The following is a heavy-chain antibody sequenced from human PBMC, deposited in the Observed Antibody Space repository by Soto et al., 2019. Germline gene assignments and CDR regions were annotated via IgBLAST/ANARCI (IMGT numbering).Heavy chain of an antibody. CDR2: INAGNGNT. J-gene: IGHJ5*02. Sequence: QVQLVQSGAEVKKPGASVKVSCKASGYTFTSYAMHWVRQAPGQRLEWMGWINAGNGNTKYSQKFQGRVTITRDTSASTAYMELSSLRSEDTVVYYCARSRQTHYNWFDPWGQGTLVTVSS. V-gene: IGHV1-3*01. D-gene: IGHD6-13*01. CDR3: ARSRQTHYNWFDP. CDR1: GYTFTSYA.